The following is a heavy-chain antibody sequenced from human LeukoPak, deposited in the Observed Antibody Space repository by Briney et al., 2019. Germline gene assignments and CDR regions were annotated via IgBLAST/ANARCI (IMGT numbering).Heavy chain of an antibody. D-gene: IGHD4-23*01. CDR3: AKGPKLLPFDC. CDR2: IQNDEIDK. V-gene: IGHV3-30*02. Sequence: GGSLRLSCAASGFTFTTYGMHWVRHAPGKGLEWVAFIQNDEIDKFYADSVRGRFTISRDNSKNTLYLQMDSLRPEDTAVYYCAKGPKLLPFDCWGRGTLGTGSS. J-gene: IGHJ4*02. CDR1: GFTFTTYG.